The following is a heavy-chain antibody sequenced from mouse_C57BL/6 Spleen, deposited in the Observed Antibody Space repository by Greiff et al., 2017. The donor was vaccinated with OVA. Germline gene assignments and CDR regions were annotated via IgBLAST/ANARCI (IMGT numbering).Heavy chain of an antibody. CDR1: GYTFTDYE. V-gene: IGHV1-15*01. J-gene: IGHJ2*01. CDR2: IDPETGGT. Sequence: QVQLQQSGAELVRPGASVTLSCEASGYTFTDYEMHWVKQTPVHGLEWIGAIDPETGGTAYNQKFKGKAILTADKSSSTAYMELRSLTSEDSAVYYCTRSGRAFDYWGQGTTLTVSS. CDR3: TRSGRAFDY. D-gene: IGHD1-1*01.